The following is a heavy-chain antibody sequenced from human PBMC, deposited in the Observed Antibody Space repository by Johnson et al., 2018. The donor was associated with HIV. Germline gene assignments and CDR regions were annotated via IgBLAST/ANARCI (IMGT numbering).Heavy chain of an antibody. Sequence: VQLVESGGGVVQPGRSLRLFCAVSGFTFNTYTMHWVRQAPGKGLEWVANIKQDGSEKYYVDSVKGRFTISRDNSKNTLYLQMNSLRAEDTAVYYCARDPDIWGQGTMVTVSS. J-gene: IGHJ3*02. CDR3: ARDPDI. CDR2: IKQDGSEK. V-gene: IGHV3-7*01. CDR1: GFTFNTYT.